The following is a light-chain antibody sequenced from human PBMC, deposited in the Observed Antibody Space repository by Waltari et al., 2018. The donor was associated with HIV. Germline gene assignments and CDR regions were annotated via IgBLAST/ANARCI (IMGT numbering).Light chain of an antibody. CDR2: SNN. J-gene: IGLJ2*01. CDR3: AAWDDSLNGHVV. Sequence: QSVLTQPPSASGTPGQRVTISCSGSSSNIGSNTVNWYQQLPGTAPNLRIYSNNQRPSGVPDRFSGSKSGTSASLAISGLQSEDEADYYCAAWDDSLNGHVVFGGGTKLTVL. CDR1: SSNIGSNT. V-gene: IGLV1-44*01.